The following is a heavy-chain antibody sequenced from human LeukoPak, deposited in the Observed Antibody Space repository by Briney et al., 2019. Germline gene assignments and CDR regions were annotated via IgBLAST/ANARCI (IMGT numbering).Heavy chain of an antibody. V-gene: IGHV3-48*02. CDR2: ISSSSSTI. D-gene: IGHD3/OR15-3a*01. CDR1: GFTFSSYS. Sequence: GGSLRLSCAASGFTFSSYSMNWVRQAPGKGLEWVSYISSSSSTIYYADSVKGRFTISRDNAKNSLHLQMDSLRDEDTAVYYCARDLGWTDAFDIWGQGTMVTVSS. CDR3: ARDLGWTDAFDI. J-gene: IGHJ3*02.